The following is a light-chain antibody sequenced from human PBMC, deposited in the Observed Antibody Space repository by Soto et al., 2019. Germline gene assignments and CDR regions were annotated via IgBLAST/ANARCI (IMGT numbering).Light chain of an antibody. CDR2: GVT. Sequence: QSALTQPASVSGSPGQSITISCTGTSSDVGGYDSVCWYQQHPGKAPKVMIYGVTNRPSGVSDRFSGSKSGNTASLTISGLQAEDEADYYCSSYAGSNNVVFGGGTKLTVL. CDR1: SSDVGGYDS. V-gene: IGLV2-14*01. J-gene: IGLJ2*01. CDR3: SSYAGSNNVV.